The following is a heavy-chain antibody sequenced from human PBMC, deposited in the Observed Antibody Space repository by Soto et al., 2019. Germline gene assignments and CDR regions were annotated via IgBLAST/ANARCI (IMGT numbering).Heavy chain of an antibody. D-gene: IGHD6-19*01. CDR2: INSGASNT. Sequence: PGGSLRLSCAASGFIFISSWMHWVRQAPGKGLVWVSRINSGASNTNYADSVKGRFTISRDNAKNTLYLQMDSLTAEDTAVYYCARGPSGWFGYDYWGQGTLVTVSS. V-gene: IGHV3-74*01. J-gene: IGHJ4*02. CDR1: GFIFISSW. CDR3: ARGPSGWFGYDY.